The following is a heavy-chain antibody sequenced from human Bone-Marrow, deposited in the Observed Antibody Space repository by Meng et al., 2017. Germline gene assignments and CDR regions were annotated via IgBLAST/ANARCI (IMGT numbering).Heavy chain of an antibody. Sequence: SAKVSCKASGGTFSSYTISWVRQAPGQGREGMGRIIPILGIANYAQKFQGRFTITADKSTSTAYMELSSLRSDDTAVYYCAGGQRPAEAFDIWGQGTMVTVSS. CDR1: GGTFSSYT. CDR2: IIPILGIA. CDR3: AGGQRPAEAFDI. J-gene: IGHJ3*02. V-gene: IGHV1-69*02. D-gene: IGHD2-2*01.